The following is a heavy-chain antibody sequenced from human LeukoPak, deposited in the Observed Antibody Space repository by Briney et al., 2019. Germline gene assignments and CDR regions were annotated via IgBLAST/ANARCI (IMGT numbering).Heavy chain of an antibody. D-gene: IGHD3-22*01. CDR2: ISSSSSYI. CDR1: GFTFSSYS. Sequence: GGSLRLSCAASGFTFSSYSMNWVRQAPGKGLEWVSFISSSSSYIYYADSVKGRFTISRDNAKNSLYLQMNSLRAEDTAVYYCARSLFWHYDSMGSGGDIWGQGTMVTVSS. J-gene: IGHJ3*02. CDR3: ARSLFWHYDSMGSGGDI. V-gene: IGHV3-21*01.